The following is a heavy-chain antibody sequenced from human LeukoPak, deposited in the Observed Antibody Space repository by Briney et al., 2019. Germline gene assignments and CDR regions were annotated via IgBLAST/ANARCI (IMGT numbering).Heavy chain of an antibody. CDR2: IIPIFGTA. CDR1: GGTFSSYA. Sequence: GSSVKVSCKASGGTFSSYAISWVRQAPGQGLEWMGGIIPIFGTANYAQKFQGRVTITADKSTSTAYMELSSLRAEDTAVYYCAKDSDDYVWGSYRYRDYWGQGTLVTVSS. D-gene: IGHD3-16*02. CDR3: AKDSDDYVWGSYRYRDY. V-gene: IGHV1-69*06. J-gene: IGHJ4*02.